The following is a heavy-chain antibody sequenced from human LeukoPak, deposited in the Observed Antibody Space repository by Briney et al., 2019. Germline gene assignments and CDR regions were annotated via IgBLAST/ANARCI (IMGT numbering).Heavy chain of an antibody. CDR2: ISAYNGNT. V-gene: IGHV1-18*01. CDR1: DFTSISYA. Sequence: ASVKVSCKASDFTSISYAISWVRQAPGQGLEWMGWISAYNGNTNYAQKFQGRVTMTTDTPTSTAYMELSSLRSEDTAVYYCASRGGYSINFDYWGQGTLVTVSS. D-gene: IGHD5-12*01. J-gene: IGHJ4*02. CDR3: ASRGGYSINFDY.